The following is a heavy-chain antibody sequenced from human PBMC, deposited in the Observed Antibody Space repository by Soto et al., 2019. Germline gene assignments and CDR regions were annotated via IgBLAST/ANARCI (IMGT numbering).Heavy chain of an antibody. J-gene: IGHJ5*02. CDR2: INPNSGGT. CDR3: AREPATAKPEGVDL. D-gene: IGHD1-1*01. Sequence: ASVKVSCKASGYTFSDYYIHWVRQAPGQGLEWMGWINPNSGGTKYAPKFQGGVTMTRDTSITTACMELSRLRSGDTAVYYCAREPATAKPEGVDLWGQGTLVTVSS. V-gene: IGHV1-2*02. CDR1: GYTFSDYY.